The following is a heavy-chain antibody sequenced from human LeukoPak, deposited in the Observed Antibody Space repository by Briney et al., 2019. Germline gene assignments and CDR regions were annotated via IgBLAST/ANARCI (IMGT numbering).Heavy chain of an antibody. CDR2: IYYSGST. V-gene: IGHV4-59*01. CDR1: GGSISSYY. Sequence: SETLSLTCTVSGGSISSYYWSWIRQPPGKGLEWIGYIYYSGSTNYNPSLKSRVTISVDTSKNQFSLKLSSVTAADTAVYYCASSSGWQGGIDYWGQGTLVTVSS. CDR3: ASSSGWQGGIDY. D-gene: IGHD6-19*01. J-gene: IGHJ4*02.